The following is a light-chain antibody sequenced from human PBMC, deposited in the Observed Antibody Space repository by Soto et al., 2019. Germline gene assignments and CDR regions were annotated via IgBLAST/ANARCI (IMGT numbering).Light chain of an antibody. CDR3: QQYYVTPPIT. CDR2: WAS. CDR1: QSVLYSSNTKNY. J-gene: IGKJ3*01. Sequence: IVMTQSPDSLAVSLGERATINCKSSQSVLYSSNTKNYLAWYQQKPGQPPKLLIYWASTRESGVPDRFSGSGSGTDFTLTISGLQAEDVAVYYCQQYYVTPPITFGPGTKVDIK. V-gene: IGKV4-1*01.